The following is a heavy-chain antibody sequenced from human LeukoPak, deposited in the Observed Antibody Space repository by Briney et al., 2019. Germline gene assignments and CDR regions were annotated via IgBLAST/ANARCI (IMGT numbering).Heavy chain of an antibody. Sequence: PGGSLRLSCAASGFTFSSYWMSWVRQAPGKGLEWVSAISGSGGSTYYADSVKGRFTISRDNSKNTLYLQMNSLRAEDTAVYYCAKMGSRMTTVTTRVGYWGQGTLVTVSS. D-gene: IGHD4-17*01. V-gene: IGHV3-23*01. CDR3: AKMGSRMTTVTTRVGY. CDR2: ISGSGGST. J-gene: IGHJ4*02. CDR1: GFTFSSYW.